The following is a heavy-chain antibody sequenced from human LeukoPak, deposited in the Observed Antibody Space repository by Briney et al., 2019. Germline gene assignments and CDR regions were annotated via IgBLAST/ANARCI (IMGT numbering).Heavy chain of an antibody. CDR1: GVSISSSNSY. J-gene: IGHJ4*02. CDR2: IYYSGNT. CDR3: ARSAHRTPGIEDY. V-gene: IGHV4-39*01. Sequence: PSETLSLTCTVSGVSISSSNSYWGWIRQPPGKGLEWIGSIYYSGNTYYNASLKSQVSISIDTSKNQFSLKLTSVTAADTAVYYCARSAHRTPGIEDYWGQGTLVTVSS. D-gene: IGHD6-13*01.